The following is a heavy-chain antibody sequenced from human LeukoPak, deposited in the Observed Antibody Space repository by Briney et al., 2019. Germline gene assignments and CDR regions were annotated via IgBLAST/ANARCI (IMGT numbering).Heavy chain of an antibody. D-gene: IGHD2-15*01. CDR2: MFPRDSDV. J-gene: IGHJ4*02. CDR3: ARHVAYRRWYYFDH. Sequence: GESLKISCKASGYSFTDYWIGWARQMPGKGPEFMGIMFPRDSDVRYSPSFQGLVTISADKSTSTAYLQWSSLKASDSAMYYCARHVAYRRWYYFDHWGQGALVTVSS. V-gene: IGHV5-51*01. CDR1: GYSFTDYW.